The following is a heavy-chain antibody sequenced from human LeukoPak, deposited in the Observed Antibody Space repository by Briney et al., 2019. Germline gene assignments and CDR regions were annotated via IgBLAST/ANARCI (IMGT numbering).Heavy chain of an antibody. J-gene: IGHJ4*02. V-gene: IGHV4-4*07. D-gene: IGHD3-22*01. CDR1: GGSISSYY. CDR2: IYTSGST. CDR3: ARGRAWHYDSRDRGYFFDS. Sequence: SETLSLTCTVSGGSISSYYWSWIRQPAGKGLEWIGRIYTSGSTHYNPSLKSRVTISVNTSKKQMSLNLRSVTAADTAVYYCARGRAWHYDSRDRGYFFDSWGQGTLVTVSS.